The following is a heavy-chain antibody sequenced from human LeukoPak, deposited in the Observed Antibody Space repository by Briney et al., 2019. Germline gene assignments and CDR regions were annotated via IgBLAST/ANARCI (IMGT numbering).Heavy chain of an antibody. J-gene: IGHJ5*02. Sequence: PSETLSLTCTVSGDSISSYYWSWIRQPPGKGLEWIGYIYTSGGTNYIPSLKGRVTISIDTSKNQFSLKLSSVTAAGSAVYYCARENYCTNGVCWAFDPWGQGTLVTVSS. CDR3: ARENYCTNGVCWAFDP. V-gene: IGHV4-4*09. D-gene: IGHD2-8*01. CDR1: GDSISSYY. CDR2: IYTSGGT.